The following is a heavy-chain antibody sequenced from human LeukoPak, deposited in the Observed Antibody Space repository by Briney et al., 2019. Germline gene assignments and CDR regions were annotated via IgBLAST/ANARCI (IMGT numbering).Heavy chain of an antibody. J-gene: IGHJ6*02. Sequence: ASVKVSCKASGYTFTSYGISWVRQAPGQGLEWMGWISAYNGNTNYAQKLQGRVTMTTDTSTSTAYMELRSLRSDDTAVYYCARMAGRPYYYYYGMDVWGQGTTVTVSS. CDR3: ARMAGRPYYYYYGMDV. V-gene: IGHV1-18*01. CDR2: ISAYNGNT. D-gene: IGHD1-14*01. CDR1: GYTFTSYG.